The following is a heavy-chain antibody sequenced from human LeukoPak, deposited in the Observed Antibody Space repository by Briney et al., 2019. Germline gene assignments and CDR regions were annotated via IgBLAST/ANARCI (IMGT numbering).Heavy chain of an antibody. J-gene: IGHJ4*02. Sequence: GGSLRLCCAASGLTFSSYEMNWVRQAPGEGLEWVSYISSSGSTIYYGDPVKGRFTISRDNAKNSLYLQMNSLRAEDTAVYYCARDSYPGRGVPFNYWGQGTLVTVSS. V-gene: IGHV3-48*03. CDR3: ARDSYPGRGVPFNY. CDR1: GLTFSSYE. CDR2: ISSSGSTI. D-gene: IGHD3-10*01.